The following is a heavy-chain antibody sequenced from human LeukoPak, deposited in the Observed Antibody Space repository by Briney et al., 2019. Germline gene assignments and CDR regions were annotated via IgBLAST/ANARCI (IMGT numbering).Heavy chain of an antibody. Sequence: SETLSLTCTVSGGSISSYYWSWIRQPAGKGLEWIGRIYTSGSTNYNPSLKSRVTMSVDTSKNQFSLKLSSVTAADTAVYYCARDGTVGATKGVFDYWGQGTPVTVSS. V-gene: IGHV4-4*07. CDR3: ARDGTVGATKGVFDY. D-gene: IGHD1-26*01. CDR2: IYTSGST. J-gene: IGHJ4*02. CDR1: GGSISSYY.